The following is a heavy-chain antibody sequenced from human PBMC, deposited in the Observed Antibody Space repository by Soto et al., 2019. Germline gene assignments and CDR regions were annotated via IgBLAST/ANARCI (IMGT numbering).Heavy chain of an antibody. CDR2: IYYCGST. J-gene: IGHJ4*03. Sequence: KTSETLSLTCTVTGDSISSSSYYWGWIRQRPGKGLEWIGSIYYCGSTYNNPSLRSRVSMSIDTSKDQFSLKLKSVTAADTALYFCARHRTSVVTQGYFDLWGPGSLVTVSS. CDR1: GDSISSSSYY. D-gene: IGHD2-21*02. CDR3: ARHRTSVVTQGYFDL. V-gene: IGHV4-39*01.